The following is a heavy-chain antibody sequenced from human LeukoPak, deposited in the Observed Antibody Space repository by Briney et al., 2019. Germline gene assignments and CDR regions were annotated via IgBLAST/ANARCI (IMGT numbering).Heavy chain of an antibody. CDR3: AKDKSWTYYDYVWGSYRYRGYYFDY. D-gene: IGHD3-16*02. Sequence: PGGFLRLSCAASGFTFSSYAMNWVRQAPGKGLEWISSISGSGDNTYYADSVKGRFTISRDNSKNTLYLQMNSLRAEDTAVYYCAKDKSWTYYDYVWGSYRYRGYYFDYWGQGTLVTVSS. J-gene: IGHJ4*02. V-gene: IGHV3-23*01. CDR2: ISGSGDNT. CDR1: GFTFSSYA.